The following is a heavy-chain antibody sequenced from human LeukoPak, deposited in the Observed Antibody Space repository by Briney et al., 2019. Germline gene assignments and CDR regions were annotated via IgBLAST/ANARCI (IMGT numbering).Heavy chain of an antibody. CDR3: AKIWDCSSTSCYLGTDPVVL. V-gene: IGHV3-30*18. CDR1: GSTFSSYG. J-gene: IGHJ4*02. D-gene: IGHD2-2*01. Sequence: GRSLRLSCAASGSTFSSYGMHWVRQAPGKGLEWVAVISYDGSNKYYADSVKGRFTISRDNSKNTLYLQMNSLRAEDTAVYYCAKIWDCSSTSCYLGTDPVVLWGQGTLVTVSS. CDR2: ISYDGSNK.